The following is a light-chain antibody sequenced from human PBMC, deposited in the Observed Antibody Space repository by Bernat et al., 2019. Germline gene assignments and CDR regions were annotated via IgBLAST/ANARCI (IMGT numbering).Light chain of an antibody. J-gene: IGKJ5*01. CDR1: QSINTY. Sequence: DIQMTQFPSSLSASVGDRVTITCRASQSINTYLNWYQQKPGRAPKLLIYAASTLQSGVPSRFSGSGSGTDFTLTISSLQPEDVATYYCQKYNSAPPITFGQGTRLEIK. CDR3: QKYNSAPPIT. CDR2: AAS. V-gene: IGKV1-27*01.